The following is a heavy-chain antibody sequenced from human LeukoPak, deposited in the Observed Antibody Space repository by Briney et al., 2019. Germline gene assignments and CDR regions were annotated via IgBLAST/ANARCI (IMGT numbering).Heavy chain of an antibody. CDR1: GGSISSSSYY. Sequence: SETLSLTCTVSGGSISSSSYYWGWIRQPPGQGLEWIGSIYYSGSTYYNPSLKSRVTISVDTSKNQFSLKLSSVTAADTAVYYCARLKGEVAASTDFDYWGQGTLVTVSS. CDR2: IYYSGST. D-gene: IGHD2-15*01. CDR3: ARLKGEVAASTDFDY. J-gene: IGHJ4*02. V-gene: IGHV4-39*01.